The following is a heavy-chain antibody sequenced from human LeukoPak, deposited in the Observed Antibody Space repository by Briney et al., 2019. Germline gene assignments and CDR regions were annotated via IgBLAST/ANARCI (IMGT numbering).Heavy chain of an antibody. J-gene: IGHJ3*02. CDR1: GGSISSGSYY. Sequence: SETLSLTCTVSGGSISSGSYYWSWIRQPPGKGLEWIGEVNYNGSNYNPSLKSRVTMSVDTSKNQFSLKLSSVTAADTAVYYCGRSEDAFDIWGQGTMVTVSS. CDR3: GRSEDAFDI. CDR2: VNYNGS. V-gene: IGHV4-39*07.